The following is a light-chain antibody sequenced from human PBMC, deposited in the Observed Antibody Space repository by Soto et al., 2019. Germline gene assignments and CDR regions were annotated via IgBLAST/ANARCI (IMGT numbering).Light chain of an antibody. J-gene: IGKJ4*01. Sequence: EIVMTQSPATLSVSPGERATLSCRASQSVSSNLAWYQQKPGQAPRLLIYGPSTRATGVQARFSGSGSGTEFTLTISSLQSEDFAVYFCQQYNDWPLTFGGGTKVDIK. V-gene: IGKV3-15*01. CDR1: QSVSSN. CDR3: QQYNDWPLT. CDR2: GPS.